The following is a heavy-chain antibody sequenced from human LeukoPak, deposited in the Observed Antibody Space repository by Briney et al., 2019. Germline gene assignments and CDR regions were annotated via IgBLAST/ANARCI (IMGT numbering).Heavy chain of an antibody. Sequence: ASVKVSCKASGYTFTGYYMHWVRQAPGQGLEWMGWINPNSGGTNYAQKFQGRVTMTRDTSISTAYMELSRLRSDDTAVYYCARGGLPNYYDSSGYWQLDYWGQGTLVTASS. CDR3: ARGGLPNYYDSSGYWQLDY. V-gene: IGHV1-2*02. CDR2: INPNSGGT. D-gene: IGHD3-22*01. J-gene: IGHJ4*02. CDR1: GYTFTGYY.